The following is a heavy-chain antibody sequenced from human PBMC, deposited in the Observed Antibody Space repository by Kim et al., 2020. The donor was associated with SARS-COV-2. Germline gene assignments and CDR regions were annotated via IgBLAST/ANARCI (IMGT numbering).Heavy chain of an antibody. CDR1: GYTFTGYY. V-gene: IGHV1-2*02. Sequence: ASVKVSCKASGYTFTGYYMHWVRQAPGQGLEWMGWINPNSGGPNYAQKFQGRVTMTRDTSISTAYMELSRLRSDDAAVYYCARDRSGIAAAPDAFDIWGQGTMVTVSS. CDR2: INPNSGGP. CDR3: ARDRSGIAAAPDAFDI. D-gene: IGHD6-13*01. J-gene: IGHJ3*02.